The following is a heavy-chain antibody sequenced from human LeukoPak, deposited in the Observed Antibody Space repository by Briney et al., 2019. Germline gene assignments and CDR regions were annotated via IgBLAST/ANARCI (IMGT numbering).Heavy chain of an antibody. CDR2: ISYSGST. CDR3: AREGGPYRPLDY. Sequence: SETLSLTCTVSGGSIRSHYWSWIRQTPGKGLEGIGYISYSGSTNYNPSLMGRVAISVDMSENHISLQLTSVTAADTAVYCCAREGGPYRPLDYSGQGTLVTVSS. V-gene: IGHV4-59*11. CDR1: GGSIRSHY. J-gene: IGHJ4*02.